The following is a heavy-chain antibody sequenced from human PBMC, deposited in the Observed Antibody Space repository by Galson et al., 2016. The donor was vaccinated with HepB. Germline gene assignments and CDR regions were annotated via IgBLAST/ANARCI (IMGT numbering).Heavy chain of an antibody. V-gene: IGHV3-53*01. Sequence: SLRLSCAASGFTFSSYSMNWVRQAPGKGLEWLSVIYSGGTTNYADSFKGRFTISRDNSKNTVYLHISSLRVEDTAVYYCASSYCTGVSCYFDDWGQGTLLTVSS. CDR2: IYSGGTT. CDR3: ASSYCTGVSCYFDD. D-gene: IGHD2-8*02. J-gene: IGHJ4*02. CDR1: GFTFSSYS.